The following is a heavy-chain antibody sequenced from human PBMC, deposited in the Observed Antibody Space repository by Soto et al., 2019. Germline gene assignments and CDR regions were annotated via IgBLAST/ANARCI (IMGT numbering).Heavy chain of an antibody. CDR2: INAGNGNT. Sequence: GPSVKVSCKASGYTFTSYAMHWVRQAPGQRLEWMGWINAGNGNTKYSQKFQGRVTITRDTSASTAYMELSSLRSEDTAVYYCARDNYFSSYDFWSGYPPNYYYYYYMDVWGKGTTVTVSS. V-gene: IGHV1-3*01. CDR1: GYTFTSYA. J-gene: IGHJ6*03. CDR3: ARDNYFSSYDFWSGYPPNYYYYYYMDV. D-gene: IGHD3-3*01.